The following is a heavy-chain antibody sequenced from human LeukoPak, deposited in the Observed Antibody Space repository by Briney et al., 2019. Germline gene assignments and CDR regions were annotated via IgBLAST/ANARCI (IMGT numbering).Heavy chain of an antibody. CDR2: IGGSGGST. Sequence: GGSLRLSCGASGFTFSTYAMSWVRQGPLKGLEWVSAIGGSGGSTDYADSVKGRFIISRDNARNSLFLQMNSLREDDTAVYFCARRLALWGRGALVTVSS. V-gene: IGHV3-23*01. CDR1: GFTFSTYA. J-gene: IGHJ5*02. CDR3: ARRLAL.